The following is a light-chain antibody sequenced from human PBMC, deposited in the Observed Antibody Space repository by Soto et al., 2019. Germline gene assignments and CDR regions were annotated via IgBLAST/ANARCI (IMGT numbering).Light chain of an antibody. J-gene: IGLJ3*02. V-gene: IGLV2-14*01. Sequence: QSALTQPASASGSPGQSITISCTGTSSDVGGYNYVSWYQQHPGKAPKLMIYDVSNRPSGVSNRFSGSKSVNTASLTISGLQAEDEADYYCSSYTGSSTVVFGGGTKLTVL. CDR3: SSYTGSSTVV. CDR2: DVS. CDR1: SSDVGGYNY.